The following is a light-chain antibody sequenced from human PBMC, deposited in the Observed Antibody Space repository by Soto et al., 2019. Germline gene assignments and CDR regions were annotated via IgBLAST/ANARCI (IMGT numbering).Light chain of an antibody. Sequence: EIVLTQSPGTLSLSPGERATLSCRAIQSVISNYLAWYQQKPGQAPRLLIYDASNRATGIPARFSGSGSGTDFTLTISSLEPEDFAVYYCQQRSNWPPITFGQGTRLEIK. CDR2: DAS. J-gene: IGKJ5*01. CDR1: QSVISNY. V-gene: IGKV3-11*01. CDR3: QQRSNWPPIT.